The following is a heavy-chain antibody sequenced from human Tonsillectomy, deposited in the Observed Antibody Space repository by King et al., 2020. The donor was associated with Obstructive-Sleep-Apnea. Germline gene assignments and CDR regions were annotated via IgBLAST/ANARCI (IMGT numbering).Heavy chain of an antibody. V-gene: IGHV3-30*18. CDR2: ISYDGRNK. CDR3: AKDRRWLGGSYYYGMDV. D-gene: IGHD6-19*01. J-gene: IGHJ6*02. CDR1: GFTFSSYG. Sequence: VQLVESGGGGVQPGRSLRLSCAASGFTFSSYGMHWVRQAPGKGLEWVAVISYDGRNKYYADSVKGRFTLSRENSKNTLYLQMNSLRAEDTAVYYCAKDRRWLGGSYYYGMDVWGQGTTVTVSS.